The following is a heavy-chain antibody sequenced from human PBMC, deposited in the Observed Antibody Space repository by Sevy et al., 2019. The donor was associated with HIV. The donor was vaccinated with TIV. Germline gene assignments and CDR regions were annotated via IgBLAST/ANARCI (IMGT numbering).Heavy chain of an antibody. CDR3: ARDGYGNYYDSSGYPEQTALILFQH. Sequence: ASVKVSCKASGGTFSSYAISWVRQAPGQGLEWMGRIIPIFGTANYAQKFQGRVTITADESTSTAYMELSSLRSEDTAVYYCARDGYGNYYDSSGYPEQTALILFQHWGQGTLVTVSS. V-gene: IGHV1-69*13. J-gene: IGHJ1*01. CDR1: GGTFSSYA. CDR2: IIPIFGTA. D-gene: IGHD3-22*01.